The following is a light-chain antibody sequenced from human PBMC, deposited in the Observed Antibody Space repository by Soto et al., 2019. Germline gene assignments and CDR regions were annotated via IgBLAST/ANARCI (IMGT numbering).Light chain of an antibody. CDR2: KVS. Sequence: DVVMTQSPLSLPVSLGQPASISCRSSHSLVYSDLNWFQQRPGQSPRRLIYKVSNRDSGVPDRFSGSGSGTDFTLKISRVEAEDVGLYYCVQGPHWPFTFGPGTKVDIK. CDR1: HSLVYSD. V-gene: IGKV2-30*01. CDR3: VQGPHWPFT. J-gene: IGKJ3*01.